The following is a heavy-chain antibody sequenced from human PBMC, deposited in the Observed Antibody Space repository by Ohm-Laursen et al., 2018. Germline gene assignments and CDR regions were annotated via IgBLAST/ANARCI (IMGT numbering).Heavy chain of an antibody. V-gene: IGHV5-51*01. CDR3: ARLPHYTDYYYYGMDV. J-gene: IGHJ6*02. CDR1: GYSFPTYW. Sequence: KVSCKASGYSFPTYWIAWVRQMPGNGLEWMGFIYPGDAESRYSPSFQGQVIMSVDKSISTAYLQWSSLKASDTAMYYCARLPHYTDYYYYGMDVWGQGTTVTVSS. CDR2: IYPGDAES. D-gene: IGHD4-11*01.